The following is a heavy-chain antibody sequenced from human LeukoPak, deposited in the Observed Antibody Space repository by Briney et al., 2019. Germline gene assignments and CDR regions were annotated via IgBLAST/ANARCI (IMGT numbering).Heavy chain of an antibody. Sequence: GGSLRLSCAASGFTFSSYAMSWVRQAPGKGLEWVSAISGRGDDTYYADSVKGRFTISRDNSKNTLYLQMNSLRAEDTAVYYCARGPTAVTTNYYYYYYYMDIWGEGTTVTVSS. CDR3: ARGPTAVTTNYYYYYYYMDI. J-gene: IGHJ6*03. CDR1: GFTFSSYA. D-gene: IGHD4-17*01. CDR2: ISGRGDDT. V-gene: IGHV3-23*01.